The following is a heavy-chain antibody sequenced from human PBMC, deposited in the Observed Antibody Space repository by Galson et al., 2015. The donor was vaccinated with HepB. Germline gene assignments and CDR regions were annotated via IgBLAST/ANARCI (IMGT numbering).Heavy chain of an antibody. Sequence: SLRLSCAAPGFSFRNSWMTWVRQAPGKGLEWVANIKEDGSATNYVGSVKGRFTISRDNAKNSLFLQMVSLRAEDTAMYYCARDRAYNTFDIWGQGTMVTVSS. CDR3: ARDRAYNTFDI. CDR2: IKEDGSAT. CDR1: GFSFRNSW. J-gene: IGHJ3*02. V-gene: IGHV3-7*01. D-gene: IGHD3-16*01.